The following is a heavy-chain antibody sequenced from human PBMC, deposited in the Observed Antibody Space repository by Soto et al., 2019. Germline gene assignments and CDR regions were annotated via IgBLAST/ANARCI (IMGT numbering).Heavy chain of an antibody. Sequence: GESVKISFKGSGYSFTSYWIGWVRQMPGKGLEWMGIIYPGDSDTRYSPSFQGQVTISADKSISTAYLQWSSLKASDTAMYYCARLSGCSSTSCYTHMDVWGQGTTVTVS. J-gene: IGHJ6*02. CDR2: IYPGDSDT. CDR1: GYSFTSYW. D-gene: IGHD2-2*02. CDR3: ARLSGCSSTSCYTHMDV. V-gene: IGHV5-51*01.